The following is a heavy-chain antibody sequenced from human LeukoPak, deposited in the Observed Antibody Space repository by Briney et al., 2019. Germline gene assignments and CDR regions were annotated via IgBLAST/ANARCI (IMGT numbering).Heavy chain of an antibody. CDR2: ISGSGGST. CDR3: AKDVIIQVVAATFDP. D-gene: IGHD2-15*01. CDR1: GFTFSSYA. Sequence: GGPLRLSCAASGFTFSSYAMSWVRQAPGKGLEWVSAISGSGGSTYYADSVKGRFTISRDNSKNTLYLQMNSLRAEDTAVYYCAKDVIIQVVAATFDPWGQGTLVTVSS. V-gene: IGHV3-23*01. J-gene: IGHJ5*02.